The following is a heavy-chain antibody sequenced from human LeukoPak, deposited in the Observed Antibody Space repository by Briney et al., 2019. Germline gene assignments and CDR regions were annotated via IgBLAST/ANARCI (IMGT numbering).Heavy chain of an antibody. CDR3: PRSRGQRRYDISGD. Sequence: GRSLRLSCAASGFTLSTYGMYWVRQAPGEGLEWVAVILNDGSNEYYADSVKGRFTISRDNSRNTLYLQMNSLRDEDTAVYYCPRSRGQRRYDISGDWGQGTLVIVSS. J-gene: IGHJ4*02. CDR2: ILNDGSNE. D-gene: IGHD3-9*01. CDR1: GFTLSTYG. V-gene: IGHV3-33*05.